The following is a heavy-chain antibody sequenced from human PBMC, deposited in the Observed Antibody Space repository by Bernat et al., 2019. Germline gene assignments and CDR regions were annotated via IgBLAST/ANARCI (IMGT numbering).Heavy chain of an antibody. J-gene: IGHJ6*02. Sequence: QLQLQESGPGLVKPSETLSLICTVSGGSISSGSHYWGLIRQPPGKGLEWIGSIYYSGGTYYSPSLKSRATVSVDTSKNQFSLRLNSVTAADTAVYYCARVFLSETYYYNGMDVGGQGTTVTVSS. CDR2: IYYSGGT. CDR1: GGSISSGSHY. D-gene: IGHD3-10*01. CDR3: ARVFLSETYYYNGMDV. V-gene: IGHV4-39*01.